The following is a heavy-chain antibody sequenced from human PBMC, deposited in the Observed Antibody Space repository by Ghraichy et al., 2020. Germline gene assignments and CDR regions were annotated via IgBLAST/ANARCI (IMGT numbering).Heavy chain of an antibody. Sequence: SETLSLTCTVSGGSISSYYWSWIRQPAGKGLEWIGRIYTSGSTNYNPSLKSRVTMSVDTSKNQFSLKLSSVTAADTAVYYCARSTWNYGGKEYYFDYWGQGTLVTVSS. CDR3: ARSTWNYGGKEYYFDY. CDR2: IYTSGST. V-gene: IGHV4-4*07. J-gene: IGHJ4*02. D-gene: IGHD1-7*01. CDR1: GGSISSYY.